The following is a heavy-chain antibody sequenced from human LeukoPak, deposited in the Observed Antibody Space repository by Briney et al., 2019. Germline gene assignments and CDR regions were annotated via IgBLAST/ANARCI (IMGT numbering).Heavy chain of an antibody. Sequence: GGSLRLSCAASGFTFSSYGMHWVRQAPGKGLEWVAFIWYDGSNKYYADSVKGRLTISRDNSKNTLYLQMNSLRAEDTAMYYCAGSYDTSGYFDYWGQGTLVTVSS. CDR3: AGSYDTSGYFDY. D-gene: IGHD3-22*01. CDR1: GFTFSSYG. J-gene: IGHJ4*02. V-gene: IGHV3-30*02. CDR2: IWYDGSNK.